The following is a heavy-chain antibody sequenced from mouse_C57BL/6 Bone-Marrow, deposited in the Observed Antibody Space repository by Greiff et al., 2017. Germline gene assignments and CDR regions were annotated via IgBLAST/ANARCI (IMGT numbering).Heavy chain of an antibody. D-gene: IGHD2-4*01. CDR1: GYTFTDYN. J-gene: IGHJ3*01. V-gene: IGHV1-18*01. CDR3: ASEGDYDCCFAY. CDR2: INPSNGGT. Sequence: VQLQQSGPELVKPGASVKIPCKASGYTFTDYNMAWVKQSHGKSLEWIGDINPSNGGTIYNQKFKGKATLTVDKSSSTAYMELRSLTSEDTAVYYCASEGDYDCCFAYWGQGTLVTVAA.